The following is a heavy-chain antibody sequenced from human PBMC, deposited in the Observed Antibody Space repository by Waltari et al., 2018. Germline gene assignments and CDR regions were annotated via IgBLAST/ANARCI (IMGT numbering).Heavy chain of an antibody. V-gene: IGHV4-59*11. CDR2: IYYSGST. CDR1: GGSISSHY. J-gene: IGHJ4*02. CDR3: ARAPQNYYDSSGYYFIDY. Sequence: QVQLQESGPGLVKPSETPSLTCTVSGGSISSHYWSWIRQPPGKGLEWIGYIYYSGSTNYNPSLKSRVTISVDTSKNQFSLKLSSVTAADTAVYYCARAPQNYYDSSGYYFIDYWGQGTLVTVSS. D-gene: IGHD3-22*01.